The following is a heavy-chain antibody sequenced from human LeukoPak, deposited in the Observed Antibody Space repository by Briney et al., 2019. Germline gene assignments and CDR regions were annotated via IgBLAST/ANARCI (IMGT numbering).Heavy chain of an antibody. Sequence: KPSETLSLTCTVSGGSISSSSYYWGWIRQPPGKGLEWIGSIYYSGSTYYNPSLKSRVTISVDTSKNQFSLKLSSVTAADTAVYYCAREKGYDFWSGDPTGWGQGTLVTVSS. CDR2: IYYSGST. D-gene: IGHD3-3*01. V-gene: IGHV4-39*07. CDR3: AREKGYDFWSGDPTG. J-gene: IGHJ4*02. CDR1: GGSISSSSYY.